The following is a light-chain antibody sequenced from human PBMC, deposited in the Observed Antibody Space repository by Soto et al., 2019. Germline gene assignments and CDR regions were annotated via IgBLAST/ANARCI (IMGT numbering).Light chain of an antibody. CDR3: MQALQTPWT. Sequence: DIEMTQSPLSPPVTPGEPASISCRSSQSLLHSNGYNYLDWYLQKPGQSPQLLIYLGSNRASGVPERFSGSGSGTDFTLKISRVEAEDVGVYYCMQALQTPWTFGQGTKVDIK. CDR2: LGS. CDR1: QSLLHSNGYNY. V-gene: IGKV2-28*01. J-gene: IGKJ1*01.